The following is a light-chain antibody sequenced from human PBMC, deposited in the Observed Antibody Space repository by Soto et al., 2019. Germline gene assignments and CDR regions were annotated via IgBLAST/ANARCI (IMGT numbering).Light chain of an antibody. V-gene: IGKV3-20*01. CDR1: QSVSNNY. J-gene: IGKJ1*01. CDR2: GAS. CDR3: QQYGSSGT. Sequence: EIVLKLSPGTLSLSPGERATLSCGASQSVSNNYLAWYQQKPGQAPRLLIYGASNRATGIPDRFSGSGSGTDFTLTISRLEPEDFAVYYCQQYGSSGTFGQGTKVDIK.